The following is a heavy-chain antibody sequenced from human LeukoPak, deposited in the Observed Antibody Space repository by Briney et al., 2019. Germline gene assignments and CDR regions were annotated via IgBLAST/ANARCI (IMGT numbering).Heavy chain of an antibody. V-gene: IGHV3-48*03. CDR2: ISSSGSTI. D-gene: IGHD3-10*01. Sequence: PGGSLRLSCAASGFTFRSSEMNWVRQAPGKGLEWVSYISSSGSTIYYADSVKGRFTISRDNAKNSLYLQMNSLRAEDTAVYYCARVVGVRAFDIWGQGTMVTVSS. J-gene: IGHJ3*02. CDR3: ARVVGVRAFDI. CDR1: GFTFRSSE.